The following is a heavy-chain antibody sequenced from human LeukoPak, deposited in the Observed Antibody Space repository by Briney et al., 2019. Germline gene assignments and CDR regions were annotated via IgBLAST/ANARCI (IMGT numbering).Heavy chain of an antibody. CDR2: IYDRGST. J-gene: IGHJ4*02. CDR3: ARGRTFDN. CDR1: GGAISSYY. Sequence: SETLSLTCTVSGGAISSYYWSWIRQPPGKGLEWIGNIYDRGSTKYNPSLKSRVTISVDTSKNQFSLRLSSVTAADTAVYYCARGRTFDNWGQGTLVTVSS. V-gene: IGHV4-59*01.